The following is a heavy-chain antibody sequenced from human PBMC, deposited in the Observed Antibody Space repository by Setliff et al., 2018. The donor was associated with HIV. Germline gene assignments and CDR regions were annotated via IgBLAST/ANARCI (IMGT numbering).Heavy chain of an antibody. CDR3: FLFYDDRSGFYWD. CDR2: INRSGSA. CDR1: GGSFSGHY. J-gene: IGHJ4*02. D-gene: IGHD3-22*01. Sequence: SETLSLTCAVYGGSFSGHYWSWIRQSPGKGLEWIGEINRSGSANYNRSLKSRVTMSVDTSKKQFSLKLKSVTAADTAVYYCFLFYDDRSGFYWDWGQGTQVTVSS. V-gene: IGHV4-34*01.